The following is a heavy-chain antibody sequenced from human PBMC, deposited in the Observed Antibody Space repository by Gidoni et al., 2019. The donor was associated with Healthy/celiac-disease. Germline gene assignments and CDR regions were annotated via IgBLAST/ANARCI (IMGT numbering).Heavy chain of an antibody. V-gene: IGHV7-4-1*02. J-gene: IGHJ4*02. CDR1: GYTFTSSA. D-gene: IGHD3-22*01. CDR2: INTNTGNP. Sequence: QVQLVQSGSELKKPGASVKVSCKASGYTFTSSAMNWVRQAPGQGLEWMGWINTNTGNPTYAQGFTGRFVFSLDTSVSTAYLQISSLKAEDTAVYYCAREGYYYDSSGYYTRYFDYWGQGTLVTVSS. CDR3: AREGYYYDSSGYYTRYFDY.